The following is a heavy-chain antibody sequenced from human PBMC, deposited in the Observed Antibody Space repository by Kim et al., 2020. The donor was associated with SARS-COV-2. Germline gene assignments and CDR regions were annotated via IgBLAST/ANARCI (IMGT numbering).Heavy chain of an antibody. V-gene: IGHV4-61*02. D-gene: IGHD3-9*01. CDR3: ARDLDDILTGYSYYGMDV. CDR1: GGSISSGSYY. CDR2: IYTSGST. J-gene: IGHJ6*02. Sequence: SETLSLTCTVSGGSISSGSYYWSWIRQPAGKGLEWIGRIYTSGSTNYNPSLKSRVTISVDTSKNQFSLKLSSVTAADTAVYYCARDLDDILTGYSYYGMDVWGQGTTVTVSS.